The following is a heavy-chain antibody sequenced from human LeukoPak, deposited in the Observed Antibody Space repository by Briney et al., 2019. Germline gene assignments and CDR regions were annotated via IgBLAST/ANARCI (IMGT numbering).Heavy chain of an antibody. Sequence: SQTLSLTCTVSGGSISSGGYYWSWIRQPPGKGLEWIGYIYHSGSTYYNPSLKSRVTISVDRSKNQFSLKLSSVTAADTAVYYCARYSGSYFDAFDIWGQGTMVTVSS. D-gene: IGHD1-26*01. CDR2: IYHSGST. CDR3: ARYSGSYFDAFDI. CDR1: GGSISSGGYY. V-gene: IGHV4-30-2*01. J-gene: IGHJ3*02.